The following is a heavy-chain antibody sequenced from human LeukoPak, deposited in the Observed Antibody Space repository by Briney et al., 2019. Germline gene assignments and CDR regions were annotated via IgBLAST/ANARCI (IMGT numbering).Heavy chain of an antibody. CDR2: INHSGST. Sequence: WETLSLTCAVYGGSFSGYYWSWIRQPPGKGLEWIGEINHSGSTNYNPSLKSRVTISVDTSKNQFSLKLSSVTAADTAVYYCARVRITMVRGLFGHYYYYMDVWGKGTTVTVSS. J-gene: IGHJ6*03. D-gene: IGHD3-10*01. CDR1: GGSFSGYY. CDR3: ARVRITMVRGLFGHYYYYMDV. V-gene: IGHV4-34*01.